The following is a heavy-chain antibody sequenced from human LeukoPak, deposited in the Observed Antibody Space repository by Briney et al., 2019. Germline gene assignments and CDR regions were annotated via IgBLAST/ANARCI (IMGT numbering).Heavy chain of an antibody. CDR3: VVGGAGGGYFPN. CDR1: EFSFSSST. V-gene: IGHV3-7*01. CDR2: MHEDGSDE. Sequence: GGSLRLSCVVSEFSFSSSTMSWVRQPAGKGLEWLAKMHEDGSDEKYVDSVKGRFSISRDNAKNSLYLQMNSLRPEDTAVYFCVVGGAGGGYFPNWGQGSLVIVSS. J-gene: IGHJ1*01. D-gene: IGHD3-16*01.